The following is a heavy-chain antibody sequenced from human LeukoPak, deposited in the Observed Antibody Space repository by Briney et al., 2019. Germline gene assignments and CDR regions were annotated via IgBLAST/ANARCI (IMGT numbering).Heavy chain of an antibody. CDR1: GGTFSSYA. V-gene: IGHV1-69*13. CDR3: ASRGDGYDYVWGSYRTDPPEN. CDR2: IIPIFGTA. Sequence: GASVKVSCKASGGTFSSYAISWVRQAPGQGLEWMGGIIPIFGTANYAQKFQGRVTITADESTSTAYMELSSLRSEDTAVYYCASRGDGYDYVWGSYRTDPPENWGQGTLVTVSS. D-gene: IGHD3-16*02. J-gene: IGHJ4*02.